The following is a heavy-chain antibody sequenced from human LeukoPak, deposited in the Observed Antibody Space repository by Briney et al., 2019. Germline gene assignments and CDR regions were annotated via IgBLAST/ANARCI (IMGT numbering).Heavy chain of an antibody. Sequence: SETLSLTCAVYGGSFSGYYWSWIRQPPGKGLEWIGEINHSGSTNYNPSLKSRVTISVDTFKNQFSLKLSSVTAADTAVYYCARDLLWFGDSWYFDLWGRGTLVTVSS. V-gene: IGHV4-34*01. CDR3: ARDLLWFGDSWYFDL. J-gene: IGHJ2*01. CDR2: INHSGST. CDR1: GGSFSGYY. D-gene: IGHD3-10*01.